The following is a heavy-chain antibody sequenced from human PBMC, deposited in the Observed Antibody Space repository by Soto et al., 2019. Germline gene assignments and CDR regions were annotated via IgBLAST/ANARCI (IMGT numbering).Heavy chain of an antibody. CDR3: ATTRGAMISAISVYAMYP. J-gene: IGHJ6*02. CDR1: GFSVRSFA. CDR2: ISGRADST. V-gene: IGHV3-23*01. D-gene: IGHD2-21*02. Sequence: EVQLFESGGGFIHPGGSLRLSCAASGFSVRSFAINWVRQAPWKWLGWVSIISGRADSTFYAVSVKGRFTIYRVNSKSTLYLHINSLRAEGTGVYYCATTRGAMISAISVYAMYPWYQATTVTVSS.